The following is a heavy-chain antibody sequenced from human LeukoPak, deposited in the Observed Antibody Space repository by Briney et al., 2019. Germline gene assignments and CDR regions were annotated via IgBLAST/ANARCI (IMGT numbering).Heavy chain of an antibody. CDR3: ARVGSSTMVRGVITFFHWFDP. J-gene: IGHJ5*02. CDR2: IYYSGST. CDR1: GGSISSGGYY. V-gene: IGHV4-31*03. Sequence: SQTLSLTCTVSGGSISSGGYYWSWIRQHPGKGLEWIGYIYYSGSTYYNPSLKSRVTISVDTSKNQFSLKPSSVTAADTAVYYCARVGSSTMVRGVITFFHWFDPWGQGTLVTVSS. D-gene: IGHD3-10*01.